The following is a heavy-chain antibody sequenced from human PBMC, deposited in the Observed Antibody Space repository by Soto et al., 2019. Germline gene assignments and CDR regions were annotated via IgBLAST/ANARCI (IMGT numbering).Heavy chain of an antibody. CDR2: IYYAGST. Sequence: SQTLSLTCTVSGGSISSYYWSWIRQPPGRGLEWIGFIYYAGSTKYNPSLNSRVTISVDTSKNQFSLTVTSVTAAATAVYYCARRIVAKETFDYWGQGTLVTVSS. CDR3: ARRIVAKETFDY. V-gene: IGHV4-59*08. D-gene: IGHD5-12*01. CDR1: GGSISSYY. J-gene: IGHJ4*02.